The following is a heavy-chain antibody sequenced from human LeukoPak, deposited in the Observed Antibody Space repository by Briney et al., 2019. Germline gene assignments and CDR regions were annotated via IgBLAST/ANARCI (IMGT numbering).Heavy chain of an antibody. CDR2: ISHSGST. D-gene: IGHD6-13*01. V-gene: IGHV4-39*01. Sequence: SETLSLTCIVSGGSIISTSYYWGWIRQPPGGGLDWIGSISHSGSTYYNPSLKSRLTLSVDTSKNQFSLKLSSVTAADTAVYYCARQAVTLLGSSSSWYRFFDYWGQGTLVTVSS. CDR3: ARQAVTLLGSSSSWYRFFDY. J-gene: IGHJ4*02. CDR1: GGSIISTSYY.